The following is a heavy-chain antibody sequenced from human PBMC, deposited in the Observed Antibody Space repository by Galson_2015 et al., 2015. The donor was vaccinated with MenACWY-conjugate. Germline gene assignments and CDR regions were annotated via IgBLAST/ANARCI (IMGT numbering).Heavy chain of an antibody. J-gene: IGHJ5*02. CDR2: IRHDGSDK. CDR3: TRGNDGYDRFDP. V-gene: IGHV3-33*08. D-gene: IGHD5-12*01. CDR1: GFTFNHYW. Sequence: SLRLSCAASGFTFNHYWMHWVRQAPGKGLVWVAGIRHDGSDKYYADSVKGRFTISRDNSKNTLYLQMNSLRGDDTAVYYCTRGNDGYDRFDPWGQGTLVTVSS.